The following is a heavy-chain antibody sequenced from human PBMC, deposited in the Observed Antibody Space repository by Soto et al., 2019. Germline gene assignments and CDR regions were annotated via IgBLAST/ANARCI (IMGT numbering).Heavy chain of an antibody. CDR2: IIPIFGTA. V-gene: IGHV1-69*13. D-gene: IGHD1-26*01. Sequence: GASVKVSCKAAGGTFSSYAISWVRQAPGQGLEWMGGIIPIFGTANYAQKFQGRVTITADESTSTAYMELSSLRSEDTAVYYCAREAMGATKAFDIWGQGTMVTVSS. J-gene: IGHJ3*02. CDR1: GGTFSSYA. CDR3: AREAMGATKAFDI.